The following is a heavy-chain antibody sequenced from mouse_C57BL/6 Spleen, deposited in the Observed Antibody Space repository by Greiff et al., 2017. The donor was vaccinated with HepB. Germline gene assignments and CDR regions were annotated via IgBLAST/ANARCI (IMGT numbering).Heavy chain of an antibody. J-gene: IGHJ2*01. D-gene: IGHD1-1*01. CDR2: IDPSDSYT. Sequence: VQLQQSGAELVMPGASVKLSCKASGYTFTSYWMHWVKQRPGQGLEWIGEIDPSDSYTNYNQKFKGKSTLTVDKSSSTAYMQLSSLTSEDSAVYYCATGVTTVVDFDYWGQGTTLTVSS. V-gene: IGHV1-69*01. CDR1: GYTFTSYW. CDR3: ATGVTTVVDFDY.